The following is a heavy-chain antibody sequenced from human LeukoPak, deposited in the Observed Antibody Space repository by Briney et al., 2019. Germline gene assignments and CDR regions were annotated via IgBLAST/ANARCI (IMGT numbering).Heavy chain of an antibody. CDR2: ISYDGTKT. V-gene: IGHV3-30*04. D-gene: IGHD6-19*01. Sequence: GGSLRLSCTPSGVTFSNYARDWVRQAPGKGLEWVAAISYDGTKTYYTDSVKGRFTISRDDPDNTLSLQMDSLRGEDTALYYCASSTTVAGTFWFDPWGQGTLVIVSS. J-gene: IGHJ5*02. CDR1: GVTFSNYA. CDR3: ASSTTVAGTFWFDP.